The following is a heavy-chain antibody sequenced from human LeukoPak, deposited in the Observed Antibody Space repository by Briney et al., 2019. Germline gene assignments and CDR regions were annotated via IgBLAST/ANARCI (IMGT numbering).Heavy chain of an antibody. V-gene: IGHV3-48*01. D-gene: IGHD6-13*01. CDR1: GFTFSSYS. CDR2: ISSSSSTI. Sequence: PGGSLRLSCAASGFTFSSYSMNWVRQAPGKGLEWVSYISSSSSTIYYADSVKGQFTISRDNAENSLYLQMNSLRAEDTAVYYCASTPQQLVRPEYYYYYMDVWGKGTTVTVSS. CDR3: ASTPQQLVRPEYYYYYMDV. J-gene: IGHJ6*03.